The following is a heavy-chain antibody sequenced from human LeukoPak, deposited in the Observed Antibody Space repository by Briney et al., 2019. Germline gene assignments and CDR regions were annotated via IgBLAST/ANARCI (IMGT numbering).Heavy chain of an antibody. CDR1: GGTFSSYA. CDR2: IIPIFGTA. V-gene: IGHV1-69*01. Sequence: GSSVKVSCKASGGTFSSYAISWVRQAPGQGLEWMGGIIPIFGTANYAQKFQGRVTITADESTSTAYMELSSLRSEDTAVYHCARGKDDFWSGFYYGMDVWGQGTTVTVSS. J-gene: IGHJ6*02. CDR3: ARGKDDFWSGFYYGMDV. D-gene: IGHD3-3*01.